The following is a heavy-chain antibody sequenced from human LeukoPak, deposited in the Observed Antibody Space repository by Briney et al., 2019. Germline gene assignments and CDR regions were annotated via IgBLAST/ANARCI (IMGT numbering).Heavy chain of an antibody. Sequence: ASVKVSCKASGGTFSSYAISWVRQAPGQGLEWMGGIIPISGTANYAQKFQGRVTITADESTSTAYMELSSLRSEDTAVYYCAIYSSSHNNYYYYYMDVWGKGTTVTVSS. J-gene: IGHJ6*03. CDR1: GGTFSSYA. CDR3: AIYSSSHNNYYYYYMDV. CDR2: IIPISGTA. V-gene: IGHV1-69*13. D-gene: IGHD6-6*01.